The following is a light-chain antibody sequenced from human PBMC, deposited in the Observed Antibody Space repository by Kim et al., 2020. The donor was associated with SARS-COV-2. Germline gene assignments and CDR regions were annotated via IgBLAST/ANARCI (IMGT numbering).Light chain of an antibody. CDR2: KAS. CDR1: QSVSTW. Sequence: DIQMTQSPSTLSASVGDRVTITCRASQSVSTWLAWYQQKPGKAPKLLISKASSLESGVPSRFSGSGSGTEFTLTISSLQPDDSATYYCEQYSSYWTFGQGTKVDIK. CDR3: EQYSSYWT. J-gene: IGKJ1*01. V-gene: IGKV1-5*03.